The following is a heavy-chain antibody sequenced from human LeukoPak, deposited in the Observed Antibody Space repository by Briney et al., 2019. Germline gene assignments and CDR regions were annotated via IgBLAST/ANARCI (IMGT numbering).Heavy chain of an antibody. CDR3: ARSGSIAAAGFNY. CDR2: IYYSGST. Sequence: KPSETLSLTCTVSGGSISSYYWSWLRQPPGKGLEWIGYIYYSGSTNYNPSLKSRVTISVDTSKNQFSLKLSSVTAADTAVYYCARSGSIAAAGFNYWGQGTLVTVSS. V-gene: IGHV4-59*08. J-gene: IGHJ4*02. CDR1: GGSISSYY. D-gene: IGHD6-13*01.